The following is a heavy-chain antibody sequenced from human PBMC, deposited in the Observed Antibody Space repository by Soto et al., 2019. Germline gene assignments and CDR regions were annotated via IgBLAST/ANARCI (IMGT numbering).Heavy chain of an antibody. CDR2: IYYSGST. V-gene: IGHV4-59*01. CDR1: GDSISSYY. J-gene: IGHJ4*02. CDR3: ASCRNYYDSSGPCDY. D-gene: IGHD3-22*01. Sequence: LSLTCTVSGDSISSYYWTWIRQPPGKGLEWIGYIYYSGSTNYNPSLKSRVTISVDTSKNQFSLKLSSVTAADTAVYYCASCRNYYDSSGPCDYWGQGTLVTVSS.